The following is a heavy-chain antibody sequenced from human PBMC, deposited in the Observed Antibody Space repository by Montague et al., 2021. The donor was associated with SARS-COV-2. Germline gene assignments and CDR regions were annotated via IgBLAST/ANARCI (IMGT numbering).Heavy chain of an antibody. CDR1: GFSFSDYA. V-gene: IGHV3-33*01. D-gene: IGHD5-24*01. J-gene: IGHJ4*02. Sequence: SLRLSCSASGFSFSDYAMHWVRQAPGLALEWVAVIWYDGSNSYYADSVKGRFTISRDNSKNAVYLQMNSLTADDTAIYYCASEKKEVQMDYWGLGTLVTVSS. CDR3: ASEKKEVQMDY. CDR2: IWYDGSNS.